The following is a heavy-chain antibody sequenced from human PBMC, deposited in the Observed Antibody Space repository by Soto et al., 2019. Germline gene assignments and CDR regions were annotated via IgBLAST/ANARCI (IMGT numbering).Heavy chain of an antibody. CDR1: GFTFTRYS. J-gene: IGHJ4*02. CDR2: ISSTTNYI. CDR3: ARESEDLTSNFDY. V-gene: IGHV3-21*01. Sequence: PGGSLRLSCAASGFTFTRYSMNWVRLAPGKGLEWVSSISSTTNYIYYADSMKGRFTVSRENAKNSVYLEMNSLSAEDTAVYYCARESEDLTSNFDYWGRGTLVTVSS.